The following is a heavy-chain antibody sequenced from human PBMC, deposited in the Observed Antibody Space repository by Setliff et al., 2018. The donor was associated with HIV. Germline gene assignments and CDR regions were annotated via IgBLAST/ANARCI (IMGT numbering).Heavy chain of an antibody. D-gene: IGHD6-13*01. J-gene: IGHJ4*02. CDR1: GFTFSNAW. Sequence: GSLRLSCAASGFTFSNAWMSWVRPAPGKGLEWVGSVYNSGITFKNPSLKSRVTISVDRSGNQFSLRLTSVTAADTAVYYCARADDSSSWFLFDFWGQGTLVTVSS. CDR2: VYNSGIT. CDR3: ARADDSSSWFLFDF. V-gene: IGHV4-4*02.